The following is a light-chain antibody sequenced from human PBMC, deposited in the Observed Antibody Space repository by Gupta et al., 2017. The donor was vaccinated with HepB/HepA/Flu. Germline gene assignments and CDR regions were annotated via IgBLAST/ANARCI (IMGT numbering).Light chain of an antibody. V-gene: IGLV1-40*01. Sequence: SLLTQPXXVXGAPGQRVTISCTGSSPNIGADYDVPWYRQLPVTAPKLLIYCTTNRPSGVPDRFSGSKSGTSASLAITGLQAEDEADYYCQSYDSSLSGSYVFGTGTKVTVL. CDR1: SPNIGADYD. CDR2: CTT. CDR3: QSYDSSLSGSYV. J-gene: IGLJ1*01.